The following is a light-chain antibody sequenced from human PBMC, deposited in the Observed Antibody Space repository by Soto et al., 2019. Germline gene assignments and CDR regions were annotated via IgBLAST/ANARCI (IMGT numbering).Light chain of an antibody. CDR2: GAS. J-gene: IGKJ5*01. CDR1: QSVSSSY. Sequence: LTQSPGTLSLNPGERATLSCRVSQSVSSSYLAWYQQKPGQAPRLLIYGASSRATGIPDRFSGSGSGTDFTLTISRLEPEDFAVYFCQRYGSSPLIPFGQGTRLQVK. CDR3: QRYGSSPLIP. V-gene: IGKV3-20*01.